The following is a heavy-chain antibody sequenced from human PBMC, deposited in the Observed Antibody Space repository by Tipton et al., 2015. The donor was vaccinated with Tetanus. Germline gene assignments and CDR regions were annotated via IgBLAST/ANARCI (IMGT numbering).Heavy chain of an antibody. CDR2: IYPGDSDT. D-gene: IGHD1-1*01. Sequence: VQLVQSGAEVKKPGESLKISCKGSGYSFGIYWLAWVRQMPGKGLEGMGIIYPGDSDTRYSPSFEGQVTISGANSIRTAYLQWNSLRASDTATYYCAKVSAPGTIATGNFDYWGQGTPVTVSS. CDR1: GYSFGIYW. CDR3: AKVSAPGTIATGNFDY. J-gene: IGHJ4*02. V-gene: IGHV5-51*01.